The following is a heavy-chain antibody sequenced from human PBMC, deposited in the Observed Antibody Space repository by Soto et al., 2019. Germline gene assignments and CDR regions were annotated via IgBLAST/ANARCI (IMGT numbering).Heavy chain of an antibody. V-gene: IGHV1-8*01. Sequence: QVQLVQSGAEVKKPGASVKVSCKASGYTFTSYDINWVRQATGQGLEWMGWMNPNSGNTGYAQKFQGRVTMTRNTSISKAYMEVSSLRSGGTGVVYCAGDYYDSSGYFPPLGYWGQGTLVTVSS. D-gene: IGHD3-22*01. CDR3: AGDYYDSSGYFPPLGY. CDR2: MNPNSGNT. CDR1: GYTFTSYD. J-gene: IGHJ4*02.